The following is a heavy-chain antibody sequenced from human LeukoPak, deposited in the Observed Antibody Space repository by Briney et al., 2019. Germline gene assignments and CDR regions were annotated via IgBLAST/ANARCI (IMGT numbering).Heavy chain of an antibody. CDR2: INHSGST. CDR3: AREGQGDDFWSGYLNWFDP. Sequence: SETLSLTCAVYGGSFSGYYWSWIRQPPGKGLEWIGEINHSGSTNYNPSLKSRVTISVDTSKNQFSLKLSSVTAADTAMYYCAREGQGDDFWSGYLNWFDPWGQGTLVTVSS. J-gene: IGHJ5*02. V-gene: IGHV4-34*01. D-gene: IGHD3-3*01. CDR1: GGSFSGYY.